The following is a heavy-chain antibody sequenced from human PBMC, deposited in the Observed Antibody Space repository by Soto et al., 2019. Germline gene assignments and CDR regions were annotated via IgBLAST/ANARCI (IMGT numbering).Heavy chain of an antibody. CDR3: ARSSYERWLQLPVFDY. CDR2: IYYSGST. CDR1: GGSISSGDYY. Sequence: SETLSLTCTVSGGSISSGDYYWSWIRQPPGKGLEWIGYIYYSGSTYYNPSLKSRVTISVDTSKNQFSLKRSSVTAADTAVYYCARSSYERWLQLPVFDYWGQGTLVTV. D-gene: IGHD5-12*01. J-gene: IGHJ4*02. V-gene: IGHV4-30-4*01.